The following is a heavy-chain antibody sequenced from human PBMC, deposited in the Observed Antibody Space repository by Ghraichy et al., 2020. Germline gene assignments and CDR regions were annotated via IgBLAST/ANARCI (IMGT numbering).Heavy chain of an antibody. CDR2: ISGSGGST. CDR1: GFTFSSYA. V-gene: IGHV3-23*01. Sequence: GGSLRLSCAASGFTFSSYAMSWVRQAPGKGLEWVSAISGSGGSTYYADSVKGRFTISRDNSKNTLYLQMNSLRAEDTAVYYCAKDNLHYDFWSGYYYYYMDVWGKGTTVTVSS. J-gene: IGHJ6*03. CDR3: AKDNLHYDFWSGYYYYYMDV. D-gene: IGHD3-3*01.